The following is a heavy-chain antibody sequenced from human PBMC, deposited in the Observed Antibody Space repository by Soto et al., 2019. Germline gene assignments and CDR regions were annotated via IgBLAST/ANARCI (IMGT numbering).Heavy chain of an antibody. Sequence: NPSETLSLTCTFSGDSVTSDSHSWAWIRQPPGKGLESIANIYYDGNTYYNPSLKGRVTISLDTSKNQFSLRLNSVTAADTAVYYCARQDTAMEIRYWGQGTLVT. CDR3: ARQDTAMEIRY. CDR2: IYYDGNT. J-gene: IGHJ4*02. D-gene: IGHD5-18*01. V-gene: IGHV4-39*01. CDR1: GDSVTSDSHS.